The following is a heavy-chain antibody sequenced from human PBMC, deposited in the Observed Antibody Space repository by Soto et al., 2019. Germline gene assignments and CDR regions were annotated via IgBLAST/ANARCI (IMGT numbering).Heavy chain of an antibody. V-gene: IGHV3-23*01. CDR3: AKSLSTAVNYGLDV. Sequence: GGSLRLSCAAGGFNSDDYAMHWVRQAPGKGLEWVSGISDDGDSTYCADSVKGRFAVSRDNSKNTLFLHMSSLGAEDTAVYYCAKSLSTAVNYGLDVWGQGTSVTVSS. CDR1: GFNSDDYA. J-gene: IGHJ6*02. CDR2: ISDDGDST. D-gene: IGHD2-2*01.